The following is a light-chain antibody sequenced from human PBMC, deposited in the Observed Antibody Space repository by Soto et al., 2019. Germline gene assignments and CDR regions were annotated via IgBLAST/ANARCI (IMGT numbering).Light chain of an antibody. J-gene: IGLJ2*01. CDR2: GDS. V-gene: IGLV3-1*01. CDR3: QAWDSSTGVV. Sequence: SSELTQPPSVSVSPGQTASITCSGDKLGDKYACWYQQKPGQSPVLVIYGDSKRPSGIPERFSGSNSGNTATLTISGTQAMDEADYYCQAWDSSTGVVFGGGTKVTVL. CDR1: KLGDKY.